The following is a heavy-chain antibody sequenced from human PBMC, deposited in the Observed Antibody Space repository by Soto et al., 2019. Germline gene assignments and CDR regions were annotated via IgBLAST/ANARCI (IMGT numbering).Heavy chain of an antibody. D-gene: IGHD3-22*01. CDR2: ISYDGSNK. V-gene: IGHV3-30-3*01. CDR1: GFTFSSYA. J-gene: IGHJ4*02. Sequence: QVQLVESGGGVVQPGRSLRLSCAASGFTFSSYAMHWVRQAPGKGLEWVAVISYDGSNKYYADSVKGRFTISRDNSKNTLYLQMNSLRAEDTAVYYCARDRSNPQNSYDSSEWDYWGQGTLVTVSS. CDR3: ARDRSNPQNSYDSSEWDY.